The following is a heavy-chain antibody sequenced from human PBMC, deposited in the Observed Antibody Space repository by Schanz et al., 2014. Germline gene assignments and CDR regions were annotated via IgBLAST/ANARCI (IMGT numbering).Heavy chain of an antibody. D-gene: IGHD3-10*01. Sequence: QGQLVQSGAEVKKPGASVRVSCKASGYSFTDYAIYWVRQAPGQGLEWMGWISGYNGDTNYAPKFQDRVTMTTDTSTGITSLELRNLKSDDTAVYYCARDRVSFVRGPLGVDWGQGTQVIVSS. V-gene: IGHV1-18*01. CDR2: ISGYNGDT. CDR3: ARDRVSFVRGPLGVD. CDR1: GYSFTDYA. J-gene: IGHJ4*02.